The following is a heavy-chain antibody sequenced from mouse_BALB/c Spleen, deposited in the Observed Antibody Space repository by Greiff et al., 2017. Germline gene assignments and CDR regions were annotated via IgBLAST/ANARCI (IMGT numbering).Heavy chain of an antibody. CDR1: GFNIKDTY. J-gene: IGHJ4*01. D-gene: IGHD2-1*01. V-gene: IGHV14-3*02. CDR2: IDPANGNT. CDR3: ARRDGNLGDY. Sequence: VQLKESGAELVKPGASVKLSCTASGFNIKDTYMHWVKQRPEQGLEWIGRIDPANGNTKYDPKFQGKATITADTSSNTAYLQLSSLTSEDTAVYYCARRDGNLGDYWGQGTSVTVSS.